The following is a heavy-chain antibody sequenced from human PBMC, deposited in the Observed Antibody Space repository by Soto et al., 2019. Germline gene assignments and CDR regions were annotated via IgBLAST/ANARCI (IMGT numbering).Heavy chain of an antibody. CDR2: INAGNGNT. J-gene: IGHJ5*02. V-gene: IGHV1-3*01. Sequence: GASVKVSCKASGYTFTSYAMHWVRQAPGQRLEWMGWINAGNGNTKYSQKFQGRVTITRDTSASTAYMELSSLRSEDTAVYYCATGQQQLGWFDPWGQGTLVTVSS. CDR3: ATGQQQLGWFDP. D-gene: IGHD6-13*01. CDR1: GYTFTSYA.